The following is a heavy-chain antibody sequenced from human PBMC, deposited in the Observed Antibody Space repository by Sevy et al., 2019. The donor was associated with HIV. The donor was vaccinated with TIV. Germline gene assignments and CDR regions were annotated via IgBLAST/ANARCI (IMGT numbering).Heavy chain of an antibody. Sequence: GGSLRLSCAASGFAFSDYAMHWVRQAPGKGLECVAAISYAGDNKYFADSVKGRFTVSKDNSKNTLYLEMNSLRAEDTAVYYCAKAHADCSGGTCYTAHYYYDMDVWGQGATVTVSS. CDR1: GFAFSDYA. CDR2: ISYAGDNK. J-gene: IGHJ6*02. D-gene: IGHD2-15*01. CDR3: AKAHADCSGGTCYTAHYYYDMDV. V-gene: IGHV3-30*18.